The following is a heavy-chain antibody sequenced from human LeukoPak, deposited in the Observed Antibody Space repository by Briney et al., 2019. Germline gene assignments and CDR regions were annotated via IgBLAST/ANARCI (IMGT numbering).Heavy chain of an antibody. CDR1: GYTFTGYY. Sequence: ASVKVSCKASGYTFTGYYMHWVRQAPGHGLEWMGWINPNSVGTNYAQKFQGRVTMTRDTSISTAYMELSRLRSDDTALYYCARGPRGSYYYYYMDVWGKGTTVTVSS. CDR2: INPNSVGT. D-gene: IGHD3-16*01. J-gene: IGHJ6*03. CDR3: ARGPRGSYYYYYMDV. V-gene: IGHV1-2*02.